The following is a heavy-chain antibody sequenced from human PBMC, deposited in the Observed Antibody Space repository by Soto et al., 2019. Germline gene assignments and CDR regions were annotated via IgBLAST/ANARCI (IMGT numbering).Heavy chain of an antibody. V-gene: IGHV3-30-3*01. Sequence: PGGSLRLSCAASGFTFSGYTMHWVRRTPGKGLEWVAVISYDGSDKYYADSVKGRFTVSRDNAKNTLYLQMSSLRADDTAVYYCGRSREGYSYFEHWGQGILVTVSS. J-gene: IGHJ4*02. D-gene: IGHD4-4*01. CDR3: GRSREGYSYFEH. CDR1: GFTFSGYT. CDR2: ISYDGSDK.